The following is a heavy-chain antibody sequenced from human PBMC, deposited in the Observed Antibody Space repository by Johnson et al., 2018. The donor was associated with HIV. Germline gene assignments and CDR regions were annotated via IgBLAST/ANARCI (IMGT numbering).Heavy chain of an antibody. V-gene: IGHV3-30*02. CDR1: GFTFSSYG. J-gene: IGHJ3*02. Sequence: QVQLVESGGGVVQPGESLRLSCAASGFTFSSYGMHWVRQAPGKGLEWVAFIRYDGSYRYYADSVKGRFTISRDNAKNSLFLQMNGLRAEDTAVYYCARAHDAFDIWGQGTMVTVSS. CDR3: ARAHDAFDI. CDR2: IRYDGSYR.